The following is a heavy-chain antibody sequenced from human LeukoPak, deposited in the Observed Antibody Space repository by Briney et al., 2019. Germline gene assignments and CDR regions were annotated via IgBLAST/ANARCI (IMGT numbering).Heavy chain of an antibody. CDR1: GGTFSSYA. D-gene: IGHD3-3*01. V-gene: IGHV1-69*06. Sequence: SVKVSCKASGGTFSSYAISWVRQAPGQGLEWMGGIIPIFGTANYAQKFQGRVTITADKSTSTAYMELSSLRSEDTAVYYCARGPGGYYDFWSGPHRFDYWGQGTLVTVSS. CDR3: ARGPGGYYDFWSGPHRFDY. CDR2: IIPIFGTA. J-gene: IGHJ4*02.